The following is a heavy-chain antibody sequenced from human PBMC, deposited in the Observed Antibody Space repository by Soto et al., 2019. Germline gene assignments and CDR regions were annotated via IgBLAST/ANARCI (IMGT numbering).Heavy chain of an antibody. J-gene: IGHJ4*02. D-gene: IGHD2-2*01. CDR2: IKEDASEE. Sequence: EVQLVQSGGDLVQPGGSLRLSCVASGFTFSTYWMTWVRQAPGMGLEWVAGIKEDASEELYVDSVKGRFSVSRDNAKNSLYLQLNSLSADGSAVYYCATAISSPFSNFDYWGQGSVVTVSS. CDR1: GFTFSTYW. V-gene: IGHV3-7*01. CDR3: ATAISSPFSNFDY.